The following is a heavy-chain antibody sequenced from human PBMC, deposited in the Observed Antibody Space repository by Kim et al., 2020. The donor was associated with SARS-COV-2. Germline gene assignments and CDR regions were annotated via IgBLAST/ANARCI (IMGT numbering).Heavy chain of an antibody. CDR1: GYTFTSYG. V-gene: IGHV1-18*01. Sequence: ASVKVSCKASGYTFTSYGLTWVRQAPGQGLEWMGWISAYNGNTNYAQKLQGRVTMTTDTSTSTAYMELRSLRSDDTAVYYCARTTVTTSEDWFDPWGQGTLATVSS. D-gene: IGHD4-17*01. CDR2: ISAYNGNT. J-gene: IGHJ5*02. CDR3: ARTTVTTSEDWFDP.